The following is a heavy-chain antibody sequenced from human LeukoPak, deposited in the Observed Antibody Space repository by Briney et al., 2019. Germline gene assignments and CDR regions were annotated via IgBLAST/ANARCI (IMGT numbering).Heavy chain of an antibody. CDR3: ARLSDRILGSYYFDY. D-gene: IGHD3-9*01. CDR1: GGSISIHY. J-gene: IGHJ4*02. CDR2: ISYSGST. V-gene: IGHV4-59*08. Sequence: SSETLSLTCTVSGGSISIHYWNWIRQPPGKGLEWIGHISYSGSTNYNPSLKSRVTISVDTSKNHYSLKLSPVTAADTAVYYCARLSDRILGSYYFDYWGQGTLVTVSS.